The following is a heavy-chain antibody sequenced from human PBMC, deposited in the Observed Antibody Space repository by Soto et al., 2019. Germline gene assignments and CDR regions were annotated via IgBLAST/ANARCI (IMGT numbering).Heavy chain of an antibody. V-gene: IGHV3-30*18. CDR2: ISFDGRNT. Sequence: QVQLVESGGGVVQPGRSLRLSCAASGFTVSSFAMHWVRQVPGKGLEWVAVISFDGRNTYYGDSVKVRFTISRDHSKNTLYLQMNGLRREDTAVYYCAKPWGSSGYGFDNWGQGTLVTVSS. J-gene: IGHJ4*02. CDR3: AKPWGSSGYGFDN. D-gene: IGHD3-22*01. CDR1: GFTVSSFA.